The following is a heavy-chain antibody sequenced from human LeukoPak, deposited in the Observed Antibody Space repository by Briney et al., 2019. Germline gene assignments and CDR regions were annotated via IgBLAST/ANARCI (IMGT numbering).Heavy chain of an antibody. J-gene: IGHJ3*02. V-gene: IGHV4-34*01. CDR1: GGSFSTYY. CDR3: ARGLEYDFWSGNYSDGFDI. Sequence: SETLSLTCAVYGGSFSTYYWKWIRQPPGKGLEWIGEINHSASTNYHPSLKSRVTISVDTSKNQFSLKLSSVTAADTAVYYCARGLEYDFWSGNYSDGFDIWGQGTMVTVSS. CDR2: INHSAST. D-gene: IGHD3-3*01.